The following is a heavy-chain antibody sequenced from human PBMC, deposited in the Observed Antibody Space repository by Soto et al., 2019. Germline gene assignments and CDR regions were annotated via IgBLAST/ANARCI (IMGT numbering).Heavy chain of an antibody. CDR2: ISYDGSNK. Sequence: QVQLVESGGGVVQPGRSLRLSCAASGFTFSSYGMHWVRQAPGKGLEWVAVISYDGSNKYYADSVKGRFTISRDNPKNTLYLQMNSLRAEDTAVYYCAKGSYGYGDWFDPWGQGTLVTVSS. V-gene: IGHV3-30*18. CDR1: GFTFSSYG. CDR3: AKGSYGYGDWFDP. J-gene: IGHJ5*02. D-gene: IGHD5-18*01.